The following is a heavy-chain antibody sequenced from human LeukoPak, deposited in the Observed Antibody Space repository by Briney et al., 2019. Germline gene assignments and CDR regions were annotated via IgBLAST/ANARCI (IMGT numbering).Heavy chain of an antibody. J-gene: IGHJ3*02. Sequence: GGSLRLSCSVSGFRFDDYAMHWVRQAPGKGLEWVSGISWDSAAIGYAASVRGRFTLSRDNAKNSLFLQMSSLRVEDTALYYCTKRARMGIAAAGDGFHIWGQGTMVTVSS. D-gene: IGHD6-13*01. V-gene: IGHV3-9*01. CDR3: TKRARMGIAAAGDGFHI. CDR1: GFRFDDYA. CDR2: ISWDSAAI.